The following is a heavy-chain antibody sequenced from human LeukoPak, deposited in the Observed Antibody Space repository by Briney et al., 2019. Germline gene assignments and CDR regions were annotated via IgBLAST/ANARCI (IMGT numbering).Heavy chain of an antibody. V-gene: IGHV3-21*01. CDR3: ARMRGD. J-gene: IGHJ4*02. CDR1: GFTFSSYS. Sequence: GGSLRLSCAASGFTFSSYSMNWVRQAPGKGLEWVSSISSSSSYINYADSVKGRFTISRDNAKNSLYLQMNSLRAEDTAVYYCARMRGDWGQGTLVTVSS. CDR2: ISSSSSYI.